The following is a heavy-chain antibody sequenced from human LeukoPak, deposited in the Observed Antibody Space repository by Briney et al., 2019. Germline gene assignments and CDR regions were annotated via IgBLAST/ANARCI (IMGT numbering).Heavy chain of an antibody. CDR3: ARVIPLLRYFDWSNSYYFDY. CDR2: ISSSGSTI. D-gene: IGHD3-9*01. J-gene: IGHJ4*02. Sequence: GSLRLSCAASGFTFSDYYMSWIRQAPGKGLEWVSYISSSGSTIYYADSVKGRFTISRDNAKNSLYLQMNSLRAEDTAVYYCARVIPLLRYFDWSNSYYFDYWGQGTLVTVSS. V-gene: IGHV3-11*01. CDR1: GFTFSDYY.